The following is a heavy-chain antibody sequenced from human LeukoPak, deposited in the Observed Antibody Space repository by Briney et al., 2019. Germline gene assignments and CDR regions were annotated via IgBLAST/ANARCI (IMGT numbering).Heavy chain of an antibody. D-gene: IGHD4-17*01. V-gene: IGHV4-34*01. Sequence: SETLSLTCAVYGGSFSGYYWSSIRQPPGKGLEWIGEINHSGSTNYNPSLRSRVTISVDTSKNQFSLRLSSVTAADTAVYYCARLTTDYGDYLGVSYFGYWGQGTLVTVSS. J-gene: IGHJ4*02. CDR2: INHSGST. CDR1: GGSFSGYY. CDR3: ARLTTDYGDYLGVSYFGY.